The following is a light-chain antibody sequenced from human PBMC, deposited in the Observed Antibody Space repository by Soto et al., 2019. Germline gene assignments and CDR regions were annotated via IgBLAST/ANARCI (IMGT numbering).Light chain of an antibody. CDR2: KDS. CDR3: YSATDNNLRV. CDR1: GLAKHY. V-gene: IGLV3-27*01. J-gene: IGLJ3*02. Sequence: SSELTQPSSVSVSPGQTARINCSGDGLAKHYARWFQQKPGQAPVLVIYKDSQRASGIPERFSGSSSGTTVTLTISGAQAEDEADYYCYSATDNNLRVFGGGTKLTVL.